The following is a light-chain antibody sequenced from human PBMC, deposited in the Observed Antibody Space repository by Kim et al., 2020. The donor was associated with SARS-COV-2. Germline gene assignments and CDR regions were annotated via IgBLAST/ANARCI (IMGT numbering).Light chain of an antibody. J-gene: IGKJ1*01. CDR2: RAS. CDR3: QQYNSTRT. Sequence: SASVGDRVTITCRASQNIDSWLAWYPQKPGKAPKVLIYRASTLESGVPSRFSGSGSGTDFTLTISSLQPDDFATYYCQQYNSTRTFGQGTKVDIK. V-gene: IGKV1-5*03. CDR1: QNIDSW.